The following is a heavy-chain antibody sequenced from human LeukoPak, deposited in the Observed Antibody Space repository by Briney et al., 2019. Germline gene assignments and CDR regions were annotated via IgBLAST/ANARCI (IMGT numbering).Heavy chain of an antibody. V-gene: IGHV3-30-3*01. CDR2: ISYDGSNK. D-gene: IGHD5-12*01. J-gene: IGHJ4*02. Sequence: TGGSLRLSCAASGFTFSSYAMHWVRQAPGKGLEWVAVISYDGSNKYYADSVKGRFTISRDNSKNTLYLQMNSLRAEETAVYYCARDSGYSGYDLLHWGQGTLVTVSS. CDR3: ARDSGYSGYDLLH. CDR1: GFTFSSYA.